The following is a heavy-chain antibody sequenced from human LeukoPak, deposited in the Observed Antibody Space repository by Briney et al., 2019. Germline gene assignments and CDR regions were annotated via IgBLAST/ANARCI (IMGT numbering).Heavy chain of an antibody. CDR3: ARDYDFCSGYYTFDY. J-gene: IGHJ4*02. V-gene: IGHV4-34*01. CDR1: GGSFSGYY. D-gene: IGHD3-3*01. CDR2: INHSGST. Sequence: SETLSLTCAVYGGSFSGYYWSWIRQPPGKGLEWIGEINHSGSTNYNPSLKSRVTISVDTSKNQFSLKLSSVTAADTAVYYCARDYDFCSGYYTFDYWGQGTLVTVSS.